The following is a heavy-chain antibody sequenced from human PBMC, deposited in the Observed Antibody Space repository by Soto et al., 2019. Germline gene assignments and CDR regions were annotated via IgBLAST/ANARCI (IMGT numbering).Heavy chain of an antibody. J-gene: IGHJ2*01. D-gene: IGHD3-22*01. V-gene: IGHV5-51*01. Sequence: GESLKISCRGSGCSFTSYWVGWVRQMPGKGLEWMGIIYPGDSDTRYSPSFQGQVTISADKSISTAYLQWSSLKASDTAMYYCARGVTYYYDSSGWYFDLWGRGTLVTVSS. CDR3: ARGVTYYYDSSGWYFDL. CDR2: IYPGDSDT. CDR1: GCSFTSYW.